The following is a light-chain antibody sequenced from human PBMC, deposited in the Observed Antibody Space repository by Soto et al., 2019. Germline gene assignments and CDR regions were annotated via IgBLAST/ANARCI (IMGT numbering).Light chain of an antibody. CDR3: QQRSNWWT. CDR2: DAS. J-gene: IGKJ1*01. V-gene: IGKV3-11*01. Sequence: EIVMTQSPATLSVSPGERATLSCRASQSVSSYLAWYQQKPGQAPWLLIYDASNRATGIPARFSGSGSGTDFTLTISSLEPEDFAVYYCQQRSNWWTFGQGTKVDIK. CDR1: QSVSSY.